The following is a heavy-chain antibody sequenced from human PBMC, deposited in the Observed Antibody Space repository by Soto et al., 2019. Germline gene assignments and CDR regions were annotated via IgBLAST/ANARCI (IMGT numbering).Heavy chain of an antibody. V-gene: IGHV3-23*01. CDR2: ISGSGGST. CDR3: AKDLGIYDSSGYLDY. Sequence: PGGSLRLSCAASGFTFSSYAMSWVRQAPGKGLEWVSAISGSGGSTYYADSVKGRFTISRDNSKNTLYPQMNSLRAEDTAVYYCAKDLGIYDSSGYLDYWGQGTLVTVSS. J-gene: IGHJ4*02. D-gene: IGHD3-22*01. CDR1: GFTFSSYA.